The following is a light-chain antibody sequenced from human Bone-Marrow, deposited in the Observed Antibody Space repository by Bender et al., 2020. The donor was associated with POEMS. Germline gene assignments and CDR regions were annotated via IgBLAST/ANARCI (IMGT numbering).Light chain of an antibody. J-gene: IGLJ3*02. CDR2: EGS. CDR1: SSDVGSHNL. Sequence: QSALTQPASVSGSPGQSITISCTGTSSDVGSHNLVSWYQQHPGKAPKLMIYEGSKRPAGVSNRFSGSKSGNTASLTSSGLQAEDEADYYCCSYASSSTLVFCGETQVTVL. V-gene: IGLV2-23*01. CDR3: CSYASSSTLV.